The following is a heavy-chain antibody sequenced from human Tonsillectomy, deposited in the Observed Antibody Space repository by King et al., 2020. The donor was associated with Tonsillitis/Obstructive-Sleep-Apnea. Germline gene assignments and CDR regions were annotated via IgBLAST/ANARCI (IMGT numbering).Heavy chain of an antibody. CDR2: INPSGGST. CDR1: GYTFTSYY. CDR3: ASDASGSVATTPLNWFGP. D-gene: IGHD5-12*01. J-gene: IGHJ5*02. V-gene: IGHV1-46*01. Sequence: QLVQSGAEVKKPGASVKVSCKASGYTFTSYYMHWVRQAPGQGLEWMGIINPSGGSTSYAQKFQGRVTMTRDTSTSTVYMELSSLRFEDTAVYYCASDASGSVATTPLNWFGPWGQGTLVTVSS.